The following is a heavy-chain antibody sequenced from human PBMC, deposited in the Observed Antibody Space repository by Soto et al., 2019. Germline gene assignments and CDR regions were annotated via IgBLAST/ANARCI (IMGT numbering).Heavy chain of an antibody. V-gene: IGHV1-18*01. CDR3: ARVTPSYYYYGMDV. CDR1: GYTFTRNG. D-gene: IGHD2-15*01. J-gene: IGHJ6*02. CDR2: ISAYNGNT. Sequence: GVPVKVSCKASGYTFTRNGISWVRQAPGQGLEWMGWISAYNGNTNYAQKLQGRVTMTTDTSTSTAYMELRSLRSDDTAVYYCARVTPSYYYYGMDVWGQGTTVTVSS.